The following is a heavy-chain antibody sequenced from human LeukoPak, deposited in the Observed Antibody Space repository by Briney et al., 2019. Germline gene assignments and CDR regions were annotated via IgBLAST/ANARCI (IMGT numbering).Heavy chain of an antibody. D-gene: IGHD6-13*01. CDR1: GFTFSSYG. CDR2: ISYDGSNK. Sequence: GGSLRLSCAASGFTFSSYGMHWVRQAPGKGLEWVAVISYDGSNKYYADSVKGRFTISRDNSKNTLYLQMNSLRAEDTAVYYCAKSGKEFFLGAAGTGQLGYWGQGTLVTVSS. CDR3: AKSGKEFFLGAAGTGQLGY. J-gene: IGHJ4*02. V-gene: IGHV3-30*18.